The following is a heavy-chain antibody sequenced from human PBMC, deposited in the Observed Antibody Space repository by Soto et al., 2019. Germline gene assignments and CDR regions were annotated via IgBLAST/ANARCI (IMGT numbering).Heavy chain of an antibody. CDR3: TTDAYSTMIVVRLDY. CDR1: GFTFSNAW. V-gene: IGHV3-15*07. Sequence: EVHLVESGGGLVKPGGSLRLSCAASGFTFSNAWINWVRQAPGKGLEWVGRIKSKTDGGTTAFAAPVKGRFAISRDDSKDMVYLQMNSLKREATGIYCCTTDAYSTMIVVRLDYWGHGTLVTAS. CDR2: IKSKTDGGTT. D-gene: IGHD3-22*01. J-gene: IGHJ4*01.